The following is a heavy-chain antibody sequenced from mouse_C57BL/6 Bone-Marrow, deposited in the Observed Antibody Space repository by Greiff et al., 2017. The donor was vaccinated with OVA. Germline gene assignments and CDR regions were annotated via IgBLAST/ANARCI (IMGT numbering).Heavy chain of an antibody. V-gene: IGHV1-69*01. CDR1: GYTFTSYW. Sequence: QVHVKQPGAELVMPGASVKLSCKASGYTFTSYWMHWVKQRPGQGLEWIGEIDPSDSYTNYNQKFKGKSTLTVDKSSSTAYMQLSSLTSEDSAVYYCARRDGYYEGYFDVWGTGTTVTVSS. D-gene: IGHD2-3*01. CDR3: ARRDGYYEGYFDV. J-gene: IGHJ1*03. CDR2: IDPSDSYT.